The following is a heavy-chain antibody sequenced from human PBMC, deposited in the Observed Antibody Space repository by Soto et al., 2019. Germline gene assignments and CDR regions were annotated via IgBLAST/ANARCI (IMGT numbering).Heavy chain of an antibody. CDR3: ARDGYGDYGY. Sequence: QVQLVQSGAEVKKPGTSVKVSCKASGYTFTSNGISWVRQAPGQGLEWIGWISTYNGNTNYAQKLQCRITMTRDTSTSIAYMELRDLRSDDTAVYYCARDGYGDYGYWGQGSLVTVSS. V-gene: IGHV1-18*01. CDR2: ISTYNGNT. J-gene: IGHJ4*02. D-gene: IGHD4-17*01. CDR1: GYTFTSNG.